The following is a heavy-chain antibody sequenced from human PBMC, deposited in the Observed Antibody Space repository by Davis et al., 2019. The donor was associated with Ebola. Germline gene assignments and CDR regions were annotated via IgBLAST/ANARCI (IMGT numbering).Heavy chain of an antibody. CDR2: TYTSCTT. D-gene: IGHD2-21*01. V-gene: IGHV3-53*05. J-gene: IGHJ5*02. CDR3: AKGGGAIHDWFHP. Sequence: PGGSLRLSCEGSGFNVRSNYMSWVRQAPGRGLEWIAVTYTSCTTRCVDYADSVKGRFTVSRDNSKNTLYLQMNSLRAEDTAFYYCAKGGGAIHDWFHPWGQGVLVTVSS. CDR1: GFNVRSNY.